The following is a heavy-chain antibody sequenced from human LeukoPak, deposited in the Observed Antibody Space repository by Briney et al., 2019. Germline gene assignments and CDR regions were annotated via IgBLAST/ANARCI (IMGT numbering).Heavy chain of an antibody. CDR1: GYTFTSYD. J-gene: IGHJ4*02. CDR3: ASLPLEWPVDY. D-gene: IGHD3-3*01. V-gene: IGHV1-2*02. Sequence: ASVKVSCKASGYTFTSYDINWVRQATGQGLEWMGWINPNSGGTNYAQKFQGRVTMTRDTSISTAYMELSRLRSDDTAVYYCASLPLEWPVDYWGQGTLVTVSS. CDR2: INPNSGGT.